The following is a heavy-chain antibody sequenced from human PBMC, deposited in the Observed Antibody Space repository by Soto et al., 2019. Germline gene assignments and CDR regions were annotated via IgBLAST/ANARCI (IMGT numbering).Heavy chain of an antibody. J-gene: IGHJ6*02. CDR3: ARAGEYSGAGMAV. CDR2: ILNDGSNR. V-gene: IGHV3-33*01. Sequence: QVQLVESGGGVVQPGRSLRLSCAASGFTFSNYGMHWVRQAPGKGLEWVAVILNDGSNRYHADSVKDRFTISRDNSQNMLSLPMSSLRAEWLAVYYCARAGEYSGAGMAVWGQGTTVTVS. CDR1: GFTFSNYG. D-gene: IGHD4-17*01.